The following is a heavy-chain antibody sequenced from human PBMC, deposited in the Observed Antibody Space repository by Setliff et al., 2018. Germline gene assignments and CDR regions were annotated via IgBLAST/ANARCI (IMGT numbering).Heavy chain of an antibody. D-gene: IGHD2-2*01. CDR3: ATNPYQLLDFDY. CDR1: GGSISSGSYY. V-gene: IGHV4-61*09. CDR2: IYTSGST. Sequence: LSLTCTVSGGSISSGSYYWSWIRQPAGKGLEWIGHIYTSGSTNYNPSLKSRVTISVDTSKNQFSLKLSSVTAADTAVYYCATNPYQLLDFDYWGQGTLVTVSS. J-gene: IGHJ4*02.